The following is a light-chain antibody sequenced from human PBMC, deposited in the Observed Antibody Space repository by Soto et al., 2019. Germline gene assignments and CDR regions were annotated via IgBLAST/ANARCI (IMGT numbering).Light chain of an antibody. CDR2: DAS. J-gene: IGKJ1*01. CDR1: QSVSNW. Sequence: DIQMTQSPSSLSAYVGDRVTITCRASQSVSNWLAWYQQKSGKAPKLLIYDASSLQSGVPSRFSGSGSGTEFALTICCLQPDDFATYYCQQYDSFWTFCHVAKVDI. CDR3: QQYDSFWT. V-gene: IGKV1-5*01.